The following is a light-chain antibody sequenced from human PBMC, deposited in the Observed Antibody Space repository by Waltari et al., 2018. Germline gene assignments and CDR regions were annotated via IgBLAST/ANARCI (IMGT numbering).Light chain of an antibody. CDR2: DAS. V-gene: IGKV3-11*01. CDR3: QQRSNWPKLT. CDR1: QSVSSY. J-gene: IGKJ4*01. Sequence: EIVLTQSPATLSLSPGERATLTCRASQSVSSYLAWYQQKPGQAPRLLIYDASNRATGIPARFSGSGSGTDFTLTINSLEPEDFAVYYCQQRSNWPKLTFGGGTKVEIK.